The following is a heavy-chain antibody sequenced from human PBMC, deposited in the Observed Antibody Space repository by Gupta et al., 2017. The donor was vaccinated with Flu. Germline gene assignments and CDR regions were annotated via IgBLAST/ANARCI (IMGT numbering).Heavy chain of an antibody. V-gene: IGHV3-23*01. CDR1: GSPVRSYA. Sequence: EVQLLESGGALVQLGRSLSLSCSASGSPVRSYARTGVRQHPGKGLGWLSAISVGGSTTYYADSGKGVFTISRDNSKNTLYLQMDCLRAEDTVLYYCATQTSITGTVDYWGQGTLVTVSS. D-gene: IGHD1-7*01. J-gene: IGHJ4*02. CDR2: ISVGGSTT. CDR3: ATQTSITGTVDY.